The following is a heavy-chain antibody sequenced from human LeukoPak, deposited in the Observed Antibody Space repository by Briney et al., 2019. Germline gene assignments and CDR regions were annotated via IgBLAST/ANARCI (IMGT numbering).Heavy chain of an antibody. J-gene: IGHJ4*02. CDR3: ARAIQLWPTYYFDY. CDR2: IYHSGST. Sequence: SGTLSLTCAVSGGSISSSNWWSWVRQPPGKGLEWIGEIYHSGSTNHNPSLKSRVTISVDKSKNQFSLKLSSVTAADTAVYYCARAIQLWPTYYFDYWGQGTLVTVSS. CDR1: GGSISSSNW. V-gene: IGHV4-4*02. D-gene: IGHD5-18*01.